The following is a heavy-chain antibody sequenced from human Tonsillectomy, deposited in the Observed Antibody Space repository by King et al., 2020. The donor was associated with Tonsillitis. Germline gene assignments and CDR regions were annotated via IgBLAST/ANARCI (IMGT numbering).Heavy chain of an antibody. CDR2: IKEDGSET. Sequence: VQLVESGGGLVQPGGSLRLSCAASGFTFSNYWMNWVRQAPGKGLEWVANIKEDGSETYYVDSVKGRFTISRDNAKNSLYLQMNSLRAEDTAVYYCARSIAAPLDYWGQGTLVTVSS. CDR3: ARSIAAPLDY. J-gene: IGHJ4*02. D-gene: IGHD6-6*01. V-gene: IGHV3-7*01. CDR1: GFTFSNYW.